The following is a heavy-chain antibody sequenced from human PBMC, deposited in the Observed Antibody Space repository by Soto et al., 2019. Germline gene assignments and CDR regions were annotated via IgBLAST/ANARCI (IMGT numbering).Heavy chain of an antibody. D-gene: IGHD3-10*01. CDR3: ARGAPHFLWFGELSPYGMDV. J-gene: IGHJ6*02. Sequence: QVQLVQSGAEVKKPGASVKVSCKASGYTFTSYDINWVRQATGQGLEWMGWMNPNSGNTGYAQKFQGRVTMTRNTSISTAYMELSSLRSEDTAVYYFARGAPHFLWFGELSPYGMDVWGQGTTVTVSS. V-gene: IGHV1-8*01. CDR1: GYTFTSYD. CDR2: MNPNSGNT.